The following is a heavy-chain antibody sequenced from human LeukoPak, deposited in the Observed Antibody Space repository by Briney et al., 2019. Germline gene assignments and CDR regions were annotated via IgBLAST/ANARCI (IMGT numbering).Heavy chain of an antibody. V-gene: IGHV2-5*01. CDR2: IYCNDDK. Sequence: SGPTLVKPTQTLTLTFTFSGFSLSISGVGVAWIRQPPGKALEWLALIYCNDDKRYSPSLKTRLTITKDTSTNQVVLTMTNMDPVDTATYYCAHRPEKSFDFWGQGTLVTVSS. CDR3: AHRPEKSFDF. J-gene: IGHJ4*02. CDR1: GFSLSISGVG.